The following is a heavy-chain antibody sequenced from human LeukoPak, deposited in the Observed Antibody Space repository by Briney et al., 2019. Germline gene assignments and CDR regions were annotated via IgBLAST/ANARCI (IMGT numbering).Heavy chain of an antibody. J-gene: IGHJ4*02. V-gene: IGHV3-48*01. CDR1: GFTFSIYS. Sequence: AGGSLRLSCAASGFTFSIYSMNWVRQAPGKGLEWVSYISSSSSTIYYADSVKGRFTISRDNAKNSLYLQMNSLRAEDTAVYYCARVRASVDYWGQGTLVTVSS. CDR2: ISSSSSTI. D-gene: IGHD3-16*01. CDR3: ARVRASVDY.